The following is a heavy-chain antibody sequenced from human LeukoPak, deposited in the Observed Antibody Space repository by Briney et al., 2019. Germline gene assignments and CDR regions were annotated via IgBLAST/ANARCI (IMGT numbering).Heavy chain of an antibody. Sequence: ASLKGSCKASGYTFTGPYIHWMRQAPGQGPGRMGWINPNSGGTKYAQKVQGRVTVTRDTSTSTAYMELSGLRTDDTATYYCARVEYCTKGVCINYDLWGQGTLVTVSS. V-gene: IGHV1-2*02. D-gene: IGHD2-8*01. CDR2: INPNSGGT. CDR1: GYTFTGPY. CDR3: ARVEYCTKGVCINYDL. J-gene: IGHJ4*02.